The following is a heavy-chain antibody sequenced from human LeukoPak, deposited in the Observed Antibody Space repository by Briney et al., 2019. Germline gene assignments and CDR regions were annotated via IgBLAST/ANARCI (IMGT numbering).Heavy chain of an antibody. Sequence: GGSLRLSCAASGFTFSSYAMSWVRQAPGKGLEWVSAISASGGSIYYADSVTGRFIISRENSKNTLYLQMNSLRADDTAVYYCATNYDDSREAFDVWGQGTVVTVSS. CDR3: ATNYDDSREAFDV. D-gene: IGHD3-3*01. V-gene: IGHV3-23*01. CDR1: GFTFSSYA. CDR2: ISASGGSI. J-gene: IGHJ3*01.